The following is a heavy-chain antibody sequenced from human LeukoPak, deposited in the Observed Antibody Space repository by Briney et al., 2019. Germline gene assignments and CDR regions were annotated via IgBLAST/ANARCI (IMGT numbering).Heavy chain of an antibody. CDR1: GGSFSGYY. CDR2: IDHSGST. Sequence: NASETLSLTCAVYGGSFSGYYWSWIRQPPGKGLEWIGEIDHSGSTYYNPSLKSRVTISVDTSKNQFSLKLSSVTAADTAVYYCARTPIDYDRSGYYSLDYWGQGTLVTVSS. V-gene: IGHV4-34*01. CDR3: ARTPIDYDRSGYYSLDY. D-gene: IGHD3-22*01. J-gene: IGHJ4*02.